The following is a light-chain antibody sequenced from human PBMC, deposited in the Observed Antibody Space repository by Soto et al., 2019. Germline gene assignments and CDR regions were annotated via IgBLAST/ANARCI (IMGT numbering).Light chain of an antibody. CDR1: QSLVYTDGNTY. V-gene: IGKV2-30*01. Sequence: EVVVTQSPLSLPVTLGQPASISCRSTQSLVYTDGNTYLAWFHQRPGQSPRRLIYKVSNRDSGVPDRFSGSGSGSDFTLKISRVEDEDVGIYYCMQGTHWPWTLGLGTKVDIK. CDR2: KVS. CDR3: MQGTHWPWT. J-gene: IGKJ1*01.